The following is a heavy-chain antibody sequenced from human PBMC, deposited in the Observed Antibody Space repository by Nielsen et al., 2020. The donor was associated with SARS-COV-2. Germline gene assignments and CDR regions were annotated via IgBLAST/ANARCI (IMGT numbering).Heavy chain of an antibody. CDR3: ARGSYYGGFDP. Sequence: GESLKISCAASGFTFSSYDMHWVRQATGKGLEWVSAIGTAGDTYYPGSVKGRFTISRENAKNSLYLQMNSLRAGDTAVYYCARGSYYGGFDPWGQGTRVTVSS. CDR2: IGTAGDT. V-gene: IGHV3-13*04. D-gene: IGHD3-22*01. CDR1: GFTFSSYD. J-gene: IGHJ5*02.